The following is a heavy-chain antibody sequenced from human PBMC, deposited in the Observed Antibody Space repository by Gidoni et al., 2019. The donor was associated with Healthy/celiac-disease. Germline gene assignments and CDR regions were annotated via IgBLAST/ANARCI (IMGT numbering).Heavy chain of an antibody. Sequence: QVQLVQSGAEVKKPGASVKVSCKASVYTFTTQFLHWVRQAPGQGLEWMGVINPNGGTTTYAQKFQGRVTMTRDTSTSTVYMELSSLKSEDTAVYFCAREVGATSRSLGYWGQGTLVTVSS. D-gene: IGHD1-26*01. J-gene: IGHJ4*02. CDR2: INPNGGTT. V-gene: IGHV1-46*01. CDR1: VYTFTTQF. CDR3: AREVGATSRSLGY.